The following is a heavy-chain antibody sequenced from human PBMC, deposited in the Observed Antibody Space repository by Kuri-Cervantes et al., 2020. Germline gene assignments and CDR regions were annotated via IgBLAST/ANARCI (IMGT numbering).Heavy chain of an antibody. J-gene: IGHJ6*02. CDR1: GFTFSSYW. CDR3: ARLPYYYYGMDV. V-gene: IGHV3-74*01. CDR2: INSDGSST. Sequence: GESLKISCAASGFTFSSYWMHWVRQAPGKGLVWVSRINSDGSSTSYADSVKGRFTISRDNAKNSLYLQMNSLRDEDTAVYYCARLPYYYYGMDVWGQGTTVTVSS.